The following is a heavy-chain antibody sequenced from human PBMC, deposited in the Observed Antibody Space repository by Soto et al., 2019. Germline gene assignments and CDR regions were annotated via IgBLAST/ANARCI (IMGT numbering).Heavy chain of an antibody. CDR1: GFTFSTYA. CDR2: ISGSGAYT. CDR3: ARDRHPYSTKYYFDY. Sequence: PGGSLRPSCAASGFTFSTYAMNWVRQPPGKGLEWVSSISGSGAYTYYADSVQGRFTISRDNSKNTLNLQMNSLRAEDTAVYYCARDRHPYSTKYYFDYWGQGTLVTVSS. J-gene: IGHJ4*02. D-gene: IGHD2-2*01. V-gene: IGHV3-23*01.